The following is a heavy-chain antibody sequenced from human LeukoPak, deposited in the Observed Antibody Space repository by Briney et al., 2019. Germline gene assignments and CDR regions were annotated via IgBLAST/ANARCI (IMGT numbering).Heavy chain of an antibody. CDR1: GFTFSNYW. Sequence: PGGSLRLSCAASGFTFSNYWLSWVRQAPGKGLEWVANINQDGSEKYYVDSVKGRFTISRDNDKNSMYLQMNSLRDEDTAVYYCGRHMHVWGQGTTVTVSS. CDR3: GRHMHV. J-gene: IGHJ6*02. CDR2: INQDGSEK. V-gene: IGHV3-7*05.